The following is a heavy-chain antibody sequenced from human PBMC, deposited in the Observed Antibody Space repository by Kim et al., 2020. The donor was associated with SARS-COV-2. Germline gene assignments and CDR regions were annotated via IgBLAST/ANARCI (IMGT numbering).Heavy chain of an antibody. V-gene: IGHV3-9*01. CDR3: AKALRVGDSSSRYHDAFDI. CDR1: GFTFDDYA. D-gene: IGHD6-6*01. J-gene: IGHJ3*02. CDR2: ISWNSGSI. Sequence: GGSLRLSCAASGFTFDDYAMHWVRQAPGKGLEWVSGISWNSGSIGYADSVKGRFTISRDNAKNSLYLQMNSLRAEDTALYYCAKALRVGDSSSRYHDAFDIWGQGTMVTVSS.